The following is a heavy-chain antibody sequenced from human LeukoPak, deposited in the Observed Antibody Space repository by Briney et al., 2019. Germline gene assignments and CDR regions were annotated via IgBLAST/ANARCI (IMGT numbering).Heavy chain of an antibody. CDR1: GFTFSSYG. D-gene: IGHD4-11*01. V-gene: IGHV3-33*01. J-gene: IGHJ3*01. CDR2: IWYDGSNK. Sequence: GGSLRLSCAASGFTFSSYGMHWVRQAPGKGLEWVAVIWYDGSNKYYADSVKGRFTISRDNSKNTLYLQMNSLRAEDTAMYYCAREVYSSLGDAFDLWGQGTMVTVSS. CDR3: AREVYSSLGDAFDL.